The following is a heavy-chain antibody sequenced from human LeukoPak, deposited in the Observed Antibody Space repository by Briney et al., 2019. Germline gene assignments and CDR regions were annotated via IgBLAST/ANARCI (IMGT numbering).Heavy chain of an antibody. D-gene: IGHD2-2*01. J-gene: IGHJ3*02. CDR3: ARDLKGYCSSTSCYVGDAFDI. CDR1: GGSISSGSYY. V-gene: IGHV4-61*02. Sequence: SQTLSLTCTVSGGSISSGSYYWSWIRQPAGKGLEWNGRIYTSGSTNYNPSRKGRVTISVDTSKNQFSLKLSSVTAADTAVYYCARDLKGYCSSTSCYVGDAFDIWGQGTMVTVSS. CDR2: IYTSGST.